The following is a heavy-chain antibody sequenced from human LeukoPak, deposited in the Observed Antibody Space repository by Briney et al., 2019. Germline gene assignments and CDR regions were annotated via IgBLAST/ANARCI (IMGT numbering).Heavy chain of an antibody. Sequence: PGGSLRLSCAASGFTFGSYAMSWVRQAPGKGLEWVSDINGSGGSTYYTDSVKGRFTISRDNSKNTLYLQMNSLRAEDTAIYYCAKEYSTGLDPWGQGTLVTVSS. CDR2: INGSGGST. CDR3: AKEYSTGLDP. J-gene: IGHJ5*02. D-gene: IGHD1-26*01. CDR1: GFTFGSYA. V-gene: IGHV3-23*01.